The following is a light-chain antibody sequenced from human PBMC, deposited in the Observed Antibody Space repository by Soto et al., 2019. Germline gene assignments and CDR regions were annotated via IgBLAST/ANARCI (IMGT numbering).Light chain of an antibody. V-gene: IGKV1-9*01. J-gene: IGKJ4*01. Sequence: DIQLTQSPSFLSASVGDRVSITCRASQGIRGFLAWYQQNPGKAPKLLIYAASTLQSGVPSRFSGSGSGTELTLTISSLQPEDFATYYCQQLSSYPLTFGGGTKVEIK. CDR2: AAS. CDR3: QQLSSYPLT. CDR1: QGIRGF.